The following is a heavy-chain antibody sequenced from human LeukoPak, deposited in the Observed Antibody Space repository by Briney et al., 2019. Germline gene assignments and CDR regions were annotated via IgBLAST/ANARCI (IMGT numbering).Heavy chain of an antibody. CDR1: GFTFSSYA. J-gene: IGHJ4*02. V-gene: IGHV3-30-3*01. Sequence: HPGRSLRLSCAASGFTFSSYALHWVRQAPGKGLEWVAVISYDGSNKYYADSVKGRFTISRDNSKNTLYLQMNSLRAEDTAVYYCAKDHTIAVAGHQNYWGQGTLVTVSS. CDR2: ISYDGSNK. CDR3: AKDHTIAVAGHQNY. D-gene: IGHD6-19*01.